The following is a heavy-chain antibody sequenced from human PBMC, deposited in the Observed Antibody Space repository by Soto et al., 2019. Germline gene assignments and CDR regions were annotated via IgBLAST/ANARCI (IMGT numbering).Heavy chain of an antibody. V-gene: IGHV3-23*01. CDR1: GFTFSSYA. D-gene: IGHD6-13*01. CDR2: ISGSGGST. CDR3: AKYSSSWDTPLDAFDI. J-gene: IGHJ3*02. Sequence: EVQLLESGGGLVQPGGSLRLSCAASGFTFSSYAMSWVRQAPGKGLEWVSAISGSGGSTYYADSVKGRFTISRDNSKNTLYLQMNSLRAEDTAVYYCAKYSSSWDTPLDAFDIWGQGTMVTVSS.